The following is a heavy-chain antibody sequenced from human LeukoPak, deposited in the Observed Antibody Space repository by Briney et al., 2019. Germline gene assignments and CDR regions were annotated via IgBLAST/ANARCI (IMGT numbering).Heavy chain of an antibody. CDR2: IYYSGST. D-gene: IGHD2-15*01. Sequence: PSETLSLTCAVYGGSFSGYYWSWIRQPPGKGLEWIGYIYYSGSTNYNPSLKSRVTISVDTSKNQFSLKLSSVTAADTAVYYCARRIVVVVAARKYYYFDYWGQGTLVTVSS. CDR1: GGSFSGYY. J-gene: IGHJ4*02. CDR3: ARRIVVVVAARKYYYFDY. V-gene: IGHV4-59*08.